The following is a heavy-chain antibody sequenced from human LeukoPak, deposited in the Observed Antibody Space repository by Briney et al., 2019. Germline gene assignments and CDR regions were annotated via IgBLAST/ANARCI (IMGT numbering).Heavy chain of an antibody. D-gene: IGHD2-2*03. CDR2: ISYDGSNK. CDR1: GFTFSSYG. CDR3: AREMDGYVDY. J-gene: IGHJ4*02. Sequence: GGSLRLSCAASGFTFSSYGMHWVRQAPGKGLEWVAVISYDGSNKYYADSVKGRFTISRDNSKNTLYLQMNSLRAEDTAVYYCAREMDGYVDYWGQGTLVTVSS. V-gene: IGHV3-30*03.